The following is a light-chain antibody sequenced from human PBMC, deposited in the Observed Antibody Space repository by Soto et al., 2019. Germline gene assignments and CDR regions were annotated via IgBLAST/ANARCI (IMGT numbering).Light chain of an antibody. J-gene: IGLJ1*01. CDR1: SSDVGGYNY. Sequence: QSVLTQPPSASGSPGQSVAISCTGTSSDVGGYNYVSWYQQHPGKAPKLMIYEVNKRPSGVPDRFSGSKSGNPASLTVSGLQAEDEADYYCSSYAGSSNVFGTGIKVTV. V-gene: IGLV2-8*01. CDR2: EVN. CDR3: SSYAGSSNV.